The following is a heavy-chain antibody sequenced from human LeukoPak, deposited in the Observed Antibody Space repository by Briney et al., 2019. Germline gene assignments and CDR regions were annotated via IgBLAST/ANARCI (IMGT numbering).Heavy chain of an antibody. CDR3: ATLLWFGELFGWFDP. Sequence: GASVKVSCKVSGYTLTELSMHWVRQAPGKGLEWMGGFDPEDGETIYAQKFQGRVTMTEDTSTDTAYMELSSLRSEDTAVYYCATLLWFGELFGWFDPWGQGILVTVSS. CDR1: GYTLTELS. CDR2: FDPEDGET. D-gene: IGHD3-10*01. J-gene: IGHJ5*02. V-gene: IGHV1-24*01.